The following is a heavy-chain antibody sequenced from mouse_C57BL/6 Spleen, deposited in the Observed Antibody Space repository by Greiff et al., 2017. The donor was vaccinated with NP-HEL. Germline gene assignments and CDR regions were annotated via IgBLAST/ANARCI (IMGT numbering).Heavy chain of an antibody. D-gene: IGHD3-3*01. CDR1: GFTLSSYA. CDR3: TRDEGRRAWFAY. Sequence: EVKLVEFGEGLVKPGGSLKLSCAASGFTLSSYAMSWVRQTPEKRLEWVAYISSGGDYIYYADTVKGRFTISRDNARNTLYLQMSSLKSEDTAMYYCTRDEGRRAWFAYWGQGTLVTVSA. V-gene: IGHV5-9-1*02. CDR2: ISSGGDYI. J-gene: IGHJ3*01.